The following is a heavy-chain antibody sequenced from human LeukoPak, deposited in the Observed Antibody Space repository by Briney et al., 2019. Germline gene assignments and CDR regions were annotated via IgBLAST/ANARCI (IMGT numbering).Heavy chain of an antibody. Sequence: SETLSLTCTVSGGSISSSSYYWGWIRQPPGKGLEWIGSIYYSGSTYYNPSLKSRVTISVDTSKNQFSLKLSSVTAADTAVYYCARRWRGYSSGWYGGWFDPWGQGTLVTVSS. D-gene: IGHD6-19*01. CDR2: IYYSGST. CDR3: ARRWRGYSSGWYGGWFDP. V-gene: IGHV4-39*01. CDR1: GGSISSSSYY. J-gene: IGHJ5*02.